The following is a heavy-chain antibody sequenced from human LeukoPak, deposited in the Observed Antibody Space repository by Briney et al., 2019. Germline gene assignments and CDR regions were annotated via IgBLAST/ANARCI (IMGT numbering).Heavy chain of an antibody. J-gene: IGHJ6*02. D-gene: IGHD6-19*01. CDR1: GYTFTSYD. V-gene: IGHV1-8*01. CDR2: MNPNSGNT. CDR3: ARQVSSGLVSTDIPYYYYYYGMDV. Sequence: GASVKVSCKASGYTFTSYDINWVRQATGQGLEWMGWMNPNSGNTGYAQKFQGRVTMTRNTSISTAYMELSSLRSEDTAVYYCARQVSSGLVSTDIPYYYYYYGMDVWGQGTTVTVSS.